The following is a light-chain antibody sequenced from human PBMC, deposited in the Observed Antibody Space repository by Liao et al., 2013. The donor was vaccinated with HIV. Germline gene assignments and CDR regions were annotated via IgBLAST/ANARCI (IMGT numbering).Light chain of an antibody. CDR2: YNN. CDR3: QVWDSGSDNYV. CDR1: NLGSKS. V-gene: IGLV3-21*04. J-gene: IGLJ1*01. Sequence: SYVLTQPPSVSVAPGKTARITCGGNNLGSKSVHWYQQRPGQAPVVVIFYNNDRPSGIPERFSGSNSGNTATLTISRVEVGDEADYYCQVWDSGSDNYVFGTGTKVTVL.